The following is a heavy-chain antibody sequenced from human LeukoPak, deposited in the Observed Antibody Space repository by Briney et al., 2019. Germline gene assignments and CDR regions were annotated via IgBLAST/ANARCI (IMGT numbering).Heavy chain of an antibody. CDR3: ARSPVWSAYVLYNWFDP. Sequence: ASVKVSCKASGGTFSSYAISWVRQAPGQGLEWMGGIIPIFGTANYAQKFQGRVTITADESTSTAYMELSSLRSEDTAVYYCARSPVWSAYVLYNWFDPWGQGTLVTVSS. CDR1: GGTFSSYA. J-gene: IGHJ5*02. V-gene: IGHV1-69*01. CDR2: IIPIFGTA. D-gene: IGHD3-3*01.